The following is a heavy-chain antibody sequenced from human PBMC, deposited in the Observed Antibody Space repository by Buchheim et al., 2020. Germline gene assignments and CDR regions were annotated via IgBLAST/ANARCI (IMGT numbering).Heavy chain of an antibody. CDR1: GFTFSSYG. V-gene: IGHV3-33*06. J-gene: IGHJ5*02. CDR3: AKGNSSSWYVDWFDP. Sequence: QVQLVESGGGVVQPGRSLRLSCAASGFTFSSYGMHWVRQAPGKGLEWVAVIWYDGSNKYYADSVKGRFTISRDNSKNTLYLQMNSLRAEDTAVYYCAKGNSSSWYVDWFDPWGQGTL. CDR2: IWYDGSNK. D-gene: IGHD6-13*01.